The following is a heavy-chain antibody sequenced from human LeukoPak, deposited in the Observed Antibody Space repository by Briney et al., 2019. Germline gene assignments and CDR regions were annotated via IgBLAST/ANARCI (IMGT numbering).Heavy chain of an antibody. J-gene: IGHJ4*02. D-gene: IGHD2-15*01. V-gene: IGHV3-9*01. Sequence: GGSLRLSCAASGFTFDDYAMHWVRHAPGKGVEGVSGISWNSGSIGYADSVKGRFTISRDNAKNSLYLQMNSLRAEDTALYYCATSAEDGSNWGQGTLVTVSS. CDR2: ISWNSGSI. CDR1: GFTFDDYA. CDR3: ATSAEDGSN.